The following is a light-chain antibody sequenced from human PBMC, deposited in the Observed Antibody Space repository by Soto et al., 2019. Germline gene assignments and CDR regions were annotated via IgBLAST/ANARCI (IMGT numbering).Light chain of an antibody. J-gene: IGKJ1*01. CDR3: QQYNTWPRP. CDR2: GAS. V-gene: IGKV3-15*01. CDR1: QPISRN. Sequence: EIVMTQSPATLSVSPGQGATLSCRASQPISRNLAWYQQTPGQAPRLLMYGASTRATDIPGRFSGGGSGTEFTLTISSLQSEDLAIYFCQQYNTWPRPFGQGTKVEVK.